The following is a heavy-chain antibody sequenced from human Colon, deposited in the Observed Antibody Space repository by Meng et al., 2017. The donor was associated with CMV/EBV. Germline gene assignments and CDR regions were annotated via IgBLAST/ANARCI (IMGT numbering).Heavy chain of an antibody. Sequence: SETLSLTCSVSGGSIRSPTSYWGWIRQPPGKGLEWIGTIYYTGSPYNNPSLKSRLTISVDTSKSQFSLELSSVTAADTAVYFCARNSSIIPAFDSWGQGTLVTVSS. V-gene: IGHV4-39*07. CDR3: ARNSSIIPAFDS. D-gene: IGHD3-3*01. CDR1: GGSIRSPTSY. CDR2: IYYTGSP. J-gene: IGHJ4*02.